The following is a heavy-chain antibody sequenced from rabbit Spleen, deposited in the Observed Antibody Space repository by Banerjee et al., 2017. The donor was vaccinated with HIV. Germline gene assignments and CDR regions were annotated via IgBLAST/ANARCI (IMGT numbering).Heavy chain of an antibody. V-gene: IGHV1S45*01. CDR2: INTYTVKP. CDR3: ARDTSSSFSSYGMDL. Sequence: QEQLVESGGGLVKPEGSLTLACKASGFSFSDRDVMCWVRQAPGKGLQWIACINTYTVKPVYATWPKGRFTISRTSSTTVTLQMTSLTAADTASYFCARDTSSSFSSYGMDLWAQGPWSPS. J-gene: IGHJ6*01. CDR1: GFSFSDRDV. D-gene: IGHD1-1*01.